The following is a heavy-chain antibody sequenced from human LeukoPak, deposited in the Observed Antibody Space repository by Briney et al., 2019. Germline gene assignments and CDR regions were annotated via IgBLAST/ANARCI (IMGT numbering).Heavy chain of an antibody. Sequence: SETLSLTCAVYGGSFSCYYWSWIRQPPGKGLEWIGEINRSGSTNYNPSLKSRVTISVDTSKNQFSLKLSSVTAADTAVYYCASSSNYPTPACWGQGTLVTVSS. CDR3: ASSSNYPTPAC. J-gene: IGHJ4*02. D-gene: IGHD4-11*01. V-gene: IGHV4-34*01. CDR2: INRSGST. CDR1: GGSFSCYY.